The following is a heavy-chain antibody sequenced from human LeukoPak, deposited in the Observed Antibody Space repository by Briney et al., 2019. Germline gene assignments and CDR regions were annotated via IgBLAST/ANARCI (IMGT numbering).Heavy chain of an antibody. D-gene: IGHD3-9*01. J-gene: IGHJ4*02. CDR1: GFTFSSYA. CDR3: AGLRENILTGYSIDY. Sequence: GGSLRLSCAASGFTFSSYAMHWVRQAPGKGLEWVTFIRYDGSSKYYADSVKGRFTISRDNSKNTLYLQMNSLRAEDTAVYYCAGLRENILTGYSIDYWGQGTLVTVSS. CDR2: IRYDGSSK. V-gene: IGHV3-30*02.